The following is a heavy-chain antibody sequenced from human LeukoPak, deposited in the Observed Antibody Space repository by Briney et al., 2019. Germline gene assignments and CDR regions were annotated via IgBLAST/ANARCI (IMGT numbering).Heavy chain of an antibody. V-gene: IGHV1-69*05. CDR3: ATQTSLIVLMVYAIPTDAFDI. CDR2: IIPIFGTA. CDR1: GYIFTSYG. J-gene: IGHJ3*02. Sequence: SVKVSFKASGYIFTSYGLSWVRQAPGQGLEWVGGIIPIFGTANYAQKFQGRVTITTDESTSTAYMELSSLRSEDTAVYYCATQTSLIVLMVYAIPTDAFDIWGQGTMVTVSS. D-gene: IGHD2-8*01.